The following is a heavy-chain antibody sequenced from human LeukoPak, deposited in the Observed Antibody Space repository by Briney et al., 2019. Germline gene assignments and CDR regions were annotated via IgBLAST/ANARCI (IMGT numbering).Heavy chain of an antibody. CDR2: INHSGST. CDR1: GGSFSGYY. D-gene: IGHD2-15*01. Sequence: SETLSLTCAVYGGSFSGYYWSWIRQPPGKGLEWIGEINHSGSTNYNPSLKSRVTISVDTSKNQFSLSLRSVTAADTAVYYCARGGYLFGYWGQGTLVTVSA. CDR3: ARGGYLFGY. J-gene: IGHJ4*02. V-gene: IGHV4-34*01.